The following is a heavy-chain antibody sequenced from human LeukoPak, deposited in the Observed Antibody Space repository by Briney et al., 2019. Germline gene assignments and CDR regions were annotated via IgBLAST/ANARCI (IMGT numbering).Heavy chain of an antibody. CDR1: GFTFSSYA. Sequence: GGSLRLSCAAAGFTFSSYAMSWVRQAPGKGLEWVPAISGSGGSTYYADSVKGRFTISRDNSKNTLYLQMNSLRAEDTAVYYCAISAILYCSGGSCYQNDAFDIWGQGTMVTVSS. V-gene: IGHV3-23*01. CDR3: AISAILYCSGGSCYQNDAFDI. CDR2: ISGSGGST. D-gene: IGHD2-15*01. J-gene: IGHJ3*02.